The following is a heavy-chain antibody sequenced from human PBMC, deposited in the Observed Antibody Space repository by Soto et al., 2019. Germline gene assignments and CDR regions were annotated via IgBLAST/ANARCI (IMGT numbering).Heavy chain of an antibody. D-gene: IGHD3-22*01. CDR3: ARLKGYCYDSSGYLEGPYDVFDI. CDR2: IYYSGSS. Sequence: SETLSLTCIVSDGSISSNINYWGWVRQPPGKGLEWIGSIYYSGSSYYNPSLKSRVTISVDTSKNQFSLKLSSVTAADTAVYYCARLKGYCYDSSGYLEGPYDVFDIWGQETMVTVSS. CDR1: DGSISSNINY. V-gene: IGHV4-39*01. J-gene: IGHJ3*02.